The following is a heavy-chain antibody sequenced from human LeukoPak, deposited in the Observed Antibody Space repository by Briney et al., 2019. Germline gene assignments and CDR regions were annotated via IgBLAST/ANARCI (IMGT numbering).Heavy chain of an antibody. Sequence: SETLSLTCTVSGGSIRNYYWNWIRQPPGKGLEWIGYIYDTGSTNYNPSLKSRVSIPIDMSKNQFSLKVSSVTAADTAVYYCARDYAGSSTWNWFDPWGQGTLVTVSS. CDR1: GGSIRNYY. V-gene: IGHV4-59*01. CDR3: ARDYAGSSTWNWFDP. CDR2: IYDTGST. D-gene: IGHD6-13*01. J-gene: IGHJ5*02.